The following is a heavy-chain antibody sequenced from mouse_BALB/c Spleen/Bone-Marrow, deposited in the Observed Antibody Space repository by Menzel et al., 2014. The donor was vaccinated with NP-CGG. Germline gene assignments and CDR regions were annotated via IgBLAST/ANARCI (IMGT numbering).Heavy chain of an antibody. D-gene: IGHD4-1*01. CDR1: GFTFIDYY. CDR2: IRNKAYGYTT. J-gene: IGHJ2*01. CDR3: TRDMGGILFDS. Sequence: EVKLVESGGGLVQPGGSLRLSCVTSGFTFIDYYMNWVRQPPGKALEWVGFIRNKAYGYTTEYSASVKGRFTISRDNSQSILYLQVNTLRAEDSATYYCTRDMGGILFDSWGQGTTLTVSS. V-gene: IGHV7-3*02.